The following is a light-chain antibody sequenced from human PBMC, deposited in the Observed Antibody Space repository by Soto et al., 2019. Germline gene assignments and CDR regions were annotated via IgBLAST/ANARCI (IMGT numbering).Light chain of an antibody. V-gene: IGKV3-15*01. CDR2: GAS. CDR3: QQYNNWPPWT. Sequence: EIVMTQSPATLSVSPGERATLSCRASQSVGSSLAWYRQKPGQAPWLLIYGASTRATGIPARFSGSGSGTEFTLTISSLQSEDFAVYYCQQYNNWPPWTFGQGTKVEIK. J-gene: IGKJ1*01. CDR1: QSVGSS.